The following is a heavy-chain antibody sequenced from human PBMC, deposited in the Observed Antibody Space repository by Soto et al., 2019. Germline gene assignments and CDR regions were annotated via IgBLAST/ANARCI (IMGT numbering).Heavy chain of an antibody. Sequence: QVQLVQSGAEVKNPGASVKVSCKASGYTFTRYGIGWARQAPGQGLEWMGWINTYNGNTNYAQNVQGRVTLTTDTPTSTGYMELRSLRSNDTAIYYCAMVDVYVTPSPQDVWGQGTTVIVS. D-gene: IGHD3-16*01. CDR3: AMVDVYVTPSPQDV. CDR1: GYTFTRYG. V-gene: IGHV1-18*01. CDR2: INTYNGNT. J-gene: IGHJ6*02.